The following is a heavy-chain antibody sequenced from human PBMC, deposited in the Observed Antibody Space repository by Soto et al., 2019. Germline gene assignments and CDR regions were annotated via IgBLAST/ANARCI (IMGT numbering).Heavy chain of an antibody. CDR3: ARDHGGVGADLGFDY. CDR2: VSYSGSI. D-gene: IGHD1-26*01. J-gene: IGHJ4*02. CDR1: GGSIISYY. Sequence: PSETLSLTCTVSGGSIISYYWSWIRQPPGKGLEWIGSVSYSGSINYNSSLKSRVTISLDTSKNQFSLKLSSVTAADTAVFYCARDHGGVGADLGFDYWGQGTLVTVSS. V-gene: IGHV4-59*01.